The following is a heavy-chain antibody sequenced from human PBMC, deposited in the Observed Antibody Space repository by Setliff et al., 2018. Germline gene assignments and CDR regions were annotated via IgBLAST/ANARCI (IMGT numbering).Heavy chain of an antibody. J-gene: IGHJ6*03. V-gene: IGHV7-4-1*02. CDR2: INTNTGNP. D-gene: IGHD5-12*01. Sequence: GASVKVSCKASGYTFRSYAMNWMRQAPGQGPEWMGWINTNTGNPSYAQGFTGRFVFSLDTSVSTAYLQISSLKGEDTGVYYCARASRYGTIRYRGDYYMDVWGKGTTVTVSS. CDR3: ARASRYGTIRYRGDYYMDV. CDR1: GYTFRSYA.